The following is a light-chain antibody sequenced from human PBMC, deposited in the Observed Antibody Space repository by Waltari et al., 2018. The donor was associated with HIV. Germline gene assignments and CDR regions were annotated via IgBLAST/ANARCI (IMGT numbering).Light chain of an antibody. CDR2: DNS. Sequence: SYVLTQPPSVSVAPGQTASMTCGGNNMGGKNVHWYQQKPGQAPVLLVYDNSDRPSGIPERISDSKSGNTAALTISRVEAGDEADYYCQVWDSSSDDWVFGGGTKLTVL. CDR3: QVWDSSSDDWV. J-gene: IGLJ3*02. CDR1: NMGGKN. V-gene: IGLV3-21*02.